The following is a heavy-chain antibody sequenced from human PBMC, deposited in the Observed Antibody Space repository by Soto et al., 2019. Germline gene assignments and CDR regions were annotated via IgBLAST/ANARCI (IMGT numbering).Heavy chain of an antibody. CDR3: ARGLSGWELPRSPFDY. CDR2: IYPCDSDT. CDR1: WYSFTSFW. V-gene: IGHV5-51*01. D-gene: IGHD1-26*01. Sequence: GEYPKTYCKGPWYSFTSFWIGWVRPMPGKGLEGMGIIYPCDSDTRYSPSFQAQVNISAHNSISTAYLQWSSLKGADTAMYYCARGLSGWELPRSPFDYWGQGTLVTVSS. J-gene: IGHJ4*02.